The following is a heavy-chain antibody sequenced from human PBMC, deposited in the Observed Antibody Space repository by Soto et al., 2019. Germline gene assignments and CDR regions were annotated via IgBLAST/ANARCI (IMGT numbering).Heavy chain of an antibody. V-gene: IGHV4-59*01. CDR1: GGSISSYY. Sequence: SETLSLTCTVSGGSISSYYWSWIRQPPGKGLEWIGYIYYSGSTNYNPSLKSRVTISVDTSKNQFSLKLSSVTAADTAVYYCARELSKHLGVLSPWGQGTLVTVSS. CDR2: IYYSGST. CDR3: ARELSKHLGVLSP. D-gene: IGHD3-16*02. J-gene: IGHJ5*02.